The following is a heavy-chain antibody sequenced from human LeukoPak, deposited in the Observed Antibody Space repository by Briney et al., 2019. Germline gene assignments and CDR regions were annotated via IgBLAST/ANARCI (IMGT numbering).Heavy chain of an antibody. V-gene: IGHV5-10-1*01. CDR1: GYSFSSHS. CDR2: MDPSDSYT. J-gene: IGHJ5*02. CDR3: AREEGNWFDP. Sequence: GESLRISCKGSGYSFSSHSISWVRQMPGKGLEWMGMMDPSDSYTKYNPSFQGHVTISADKSISTAYLQWSSLKASDSAMYYCAREEGNWFDPWGQGTLITVSS.